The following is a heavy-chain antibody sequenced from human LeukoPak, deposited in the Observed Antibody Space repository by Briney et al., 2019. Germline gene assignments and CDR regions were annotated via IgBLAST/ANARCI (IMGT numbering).Heavy chain of an antibody. CDR1: GFTFSSYW. V-gene: IGHV3-7*01. Sequence: GGSLRLSCAASGFTFSSYWITWVRQAPGKGLEWVANINQDGSEKCYVDSVKGRFTISRDNAKNSLSLQMNSLRVEDTAVYYCARDLTVTADYWGQGTLVTVSS. CDR3: ARDLTVTADY. D-gene: IGHD2-21*02. J-gene: IGHJ4*02. CDR2: INQDGSEK.